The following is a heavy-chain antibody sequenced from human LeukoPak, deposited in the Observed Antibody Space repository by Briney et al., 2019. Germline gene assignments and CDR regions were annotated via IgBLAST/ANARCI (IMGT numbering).Heavy chain of an antibody. CDR2: IYYSGST. CDR1: GGSISSYY. J-gene: IGHJ5*02. D-gene: IGHD3-10*01. Sequence: PSETLSLTCIVSGGSISSYYWSWIRQPPGKGLEWIGYIYYSGSTNYNPSLKSRVTISVDTSKNQFSLKLSSVTAADTAVYYCARQRGSMVRGVNWFDPWGQGTLVTVSP. CDR3: ARQRGSMVRGVNWFDP. V-gene: IGHV4-59*01.